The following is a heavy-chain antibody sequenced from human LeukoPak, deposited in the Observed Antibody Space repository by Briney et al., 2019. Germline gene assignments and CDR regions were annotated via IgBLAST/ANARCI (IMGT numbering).Heavy chain of an antibody. J-gene: IGHJ4*02. CDR2: INSDGSST. Sequence: GGSLRLSCAASGFTLSSYWTHWVRQAPGKGLVWVSRINSDGSSTIYTDSVKGRFTISRDSAKNTLYLQMNSLRAEDTAVYYCARYSGSNSFDYWGQGTLVTVSS. D-gene: IGHD1-26*01. CDR1: GFTLSSYW. CDR3: ARYSGSNSFDY. V-gene: IGHV3-74*01.